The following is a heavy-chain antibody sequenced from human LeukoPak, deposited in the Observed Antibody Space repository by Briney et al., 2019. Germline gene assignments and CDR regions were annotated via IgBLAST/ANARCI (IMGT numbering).Heavy chain of an antibody. J-gene: IGHJ4*02. CDR2: INHSGST. CDR3: ARGGGASWYLDY. Sequence: SETLSLTCAVYGGSFSGYYWSWIRQPPGKGLEWIGEINHSGSTNYNPSLKSRVTISVDTSKNQFSLKLSSVTAADTAEYYCARGGGASWYLDYWGQGSLVTVSS. CDR1: GGSFSGYY. V-gene: IGHV4-34*01. D-gene: IGHD3-10*01.